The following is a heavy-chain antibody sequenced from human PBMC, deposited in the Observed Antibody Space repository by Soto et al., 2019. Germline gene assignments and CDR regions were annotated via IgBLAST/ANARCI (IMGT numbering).Heavy chain of an antibody. J-gene: IGHJ2*01. Sequence: ETLSLTCTVSGCSISSYYWSWIRQPAGKGLEWIGRIYTSGSTNYNPSLKSRVTMSVDTSKNQFSLKLSSVTAADTAVYYCARDRSSSGWSPRMWYFDLWGRGTLVTVSS. CDR3: ARDRSSSGWSPRMWYFDL. CDR2: IYTSGST. CDR1: GCSISSYY. D-gene: IGHD6-19*01. V-gene: IGHV4-4*07.